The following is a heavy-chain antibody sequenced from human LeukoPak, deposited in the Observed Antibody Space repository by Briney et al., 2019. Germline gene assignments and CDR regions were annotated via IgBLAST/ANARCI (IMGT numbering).Heavy chain of an antibody. J-gene: IGHJ1*01. V-gene: IGHV1-2*02. CDR2: INPNSGGT. Sequence: ASVKVSCKASGYTFSGYYMHWVRQAPGQGLEWMGWINPNSGGTNYAQKFQGRVTMTRDTAISTAYMELSRLRSDDTAVYYCARGYPLSTTAAGTYFQHWGQGTLVTVSS. CDR3: ARGYPLSTTAAGTYFQH. D-gene: IGHD6-13*01. CDR1: GYTFSGYY.